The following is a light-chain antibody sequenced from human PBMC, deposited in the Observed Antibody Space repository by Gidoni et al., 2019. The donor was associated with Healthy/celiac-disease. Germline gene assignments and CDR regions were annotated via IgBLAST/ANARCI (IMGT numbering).Light chain of an antibody. V-gene: IGKV1D-13*01. CDR3: QQFNNYPLT. CDR1: QGLSSA. J-gene: IGKJ3*01. CDR2: DAS. Sequence: AIQLNQSPSSLSASVGDRVSITCRASQGLSSALAWYQQKPGKAPKLLIYDASSLERGVPSRFSGRGSGTDFTLTVRILQPEDFATYYCQQFNNYPLTFXPXTKVDIK.